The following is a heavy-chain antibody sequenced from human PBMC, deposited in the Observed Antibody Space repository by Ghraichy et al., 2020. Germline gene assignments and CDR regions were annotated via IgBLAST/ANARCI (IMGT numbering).Heavy chain of an antibody. J-gene: IGHJ4*02. CDR1: GFTFSSYS. CDR2: ISSSSSNI. Sequence: GGSLRLSCAASGFTFSSYSMNWVRQAPGKGLEWVSSISSSSSNIYYADSVKGRFTISRDNAKNSLYLQMNSLRDEDTAVYYCARATTVTSPKEFGGQGTLVTVSS. CDR3: ARATTVTSPKEF. V-gene: IGHV3-21*01. D-gene: IGHD4-17*01.